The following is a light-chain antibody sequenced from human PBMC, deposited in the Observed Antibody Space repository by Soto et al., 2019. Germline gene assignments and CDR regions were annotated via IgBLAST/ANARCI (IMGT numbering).Light chain of an antibody. CDR1: QSVSSSY. V-gene: IGKV3-20*01. CDR2: GAS. CDR3: QLYASSLRT. Sequence: EIVLTQSPGTLSLSPGERATLSCRASQSVSSSYLAWYQQKPGQAPRLLIYGASSRATGIPDRFSGSGSGTDFTLTISRLEPEDFAVFYCQLYASSLRTFDQGTKVEIK. J-gene: IGKJ1*01.